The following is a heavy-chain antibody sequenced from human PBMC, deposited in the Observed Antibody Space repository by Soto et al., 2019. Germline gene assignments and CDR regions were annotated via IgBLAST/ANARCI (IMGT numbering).Heavy chain of an antibody. CDR3: ARAPTVAYYYDSSGYSDFDY. J-gene: IGHJ4*02. D-gene: IGHD3-22*01. CDR2: MNPNSGNT. Sequence: ASVKVSCKASGYTFTSYDINWVRQATGQGLEWMGWMNPNSGNTGYAQKFQGRVTMTRNTSISTAYMELSSLRSEDTAVYYCARAPTVAYYYDSSGYSDFDYWDQGSL. CDR1: GYTFTSYD. V-gene: IGHV1-8*01.